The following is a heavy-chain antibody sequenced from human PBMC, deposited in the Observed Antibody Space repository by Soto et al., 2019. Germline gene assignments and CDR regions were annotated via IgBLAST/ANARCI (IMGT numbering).Heavy chain of an antibody. CDR3: ARSFCSSTNCYRPFDY. CDR2: INAGNGVT. Sequence: GASVKVSCKSSGYTFTPYAMHWGRPAPGQRLEWMGWINAGNGVTKYSQKFRGRVTMTRDTSARTAYMELSSLRSEDTAVYYCARSFCSSTNCYRPFDYWGPGTLVTVSS. D-gene: IGHD2-2*01. J-gene: IGHJ4*02. CDR1: GYTFTPYA. V-gene: IGHV1-3*01.